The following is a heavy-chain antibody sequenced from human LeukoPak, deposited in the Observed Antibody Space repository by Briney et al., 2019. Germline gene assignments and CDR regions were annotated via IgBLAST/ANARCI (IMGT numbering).Heavy chain of an antibody. CDR2: INWNGGGT. CDR1: GFTFDDYG. V-gene: IGHV3-20*04. Sequence: GGSLRHSCAASGFTFDDYGISWVRQAPGKGVEWVSGINWNGGGTGYADSVKGRFTISRDNAKNSLYLQMNSLRAEDTALYYCARDRGIYGSGSYGSSYYFDYWGQGTLVTVSS. D-gene: IGHD3-10*01. CDR3: ARDRGIYGSGSYGSSYYFDY. J-gene: IGHJ4*02.